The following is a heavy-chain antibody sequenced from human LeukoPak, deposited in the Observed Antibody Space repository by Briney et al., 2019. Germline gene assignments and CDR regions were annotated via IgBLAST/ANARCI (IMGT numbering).Heavy chain of an antibody. J-gene: IGHJ4*02. CDR1: GGSINSGSFY. CDR2: IYYSGST. D-gene: IGHD1-26*01. CDR3: AMHSGSYAYESYFDY. V-gene: IGHV4-39*01. Sequence: PSESLSLTCTVSGGSINSGSFYWGWVRQPPGKGLEWIGSIYYSGSTHYNPSLKSRVTISVDTSKNQFSLKLSSVTAADTAVYYCAMHSGSYAYESYFDYWGQGTLVTVSS.